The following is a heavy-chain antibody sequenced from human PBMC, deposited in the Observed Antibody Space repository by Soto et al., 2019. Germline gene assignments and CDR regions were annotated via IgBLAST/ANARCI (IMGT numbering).Heavy chain of an antibody. V-gene: IGHV3-48*02. Sequence: EVQLVESGGGLVQPGGSLRLSCAASGFTFSSYSMNWVRQAPGKGLELVSYISSSSSTIYYADSVKGRFTISRDNAKNSLYLQMNSLSDEDTAVYYCARDPTAPTPGPSDADYWGQGTLVTVSS. CDR2: ISSSSSTI. J-gene: IGHJ4*02. CDR3: ARDPTAPTPGPSDADY. CDR1: GFTFSSYS. D-gene: IGHD2-21*02.